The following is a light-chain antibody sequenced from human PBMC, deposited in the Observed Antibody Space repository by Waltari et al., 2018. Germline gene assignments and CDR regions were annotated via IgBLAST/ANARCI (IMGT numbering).Light chain of an antibody. Sequence: QAALTQPPSVSKSLGQSVTISCTGPSSDVGGYNDVSWYQQHPGTAPRLLIYDVSHRPSGVSDRFSGSKSGNTASLTISGLQSEDEADYYCCSYRRGSTFVFGSGTKLTVL. CDR3: CSYRRGSTFV. CDR2: DVS. V-gene: IGLV2-18*02. J-gene: IGLJ6*01. CDR1: SSDVGGYND.